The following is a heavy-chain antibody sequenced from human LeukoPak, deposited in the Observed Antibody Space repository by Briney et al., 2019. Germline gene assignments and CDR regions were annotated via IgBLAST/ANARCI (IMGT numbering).Heavy chain of an antibody. J-gene: IGHJ4*02. CDR2: IRNRASSYTT. Sequence: GGSLRLSCAASGFTFSDHYMDWVRQAPGKGLEWVGRIRNRASSYTTRYAASMKGRFTISRDDSENSLYLQMNSLKTDDTAVYYCVRVWRGYYFDSWGQGALVTVSS. D-gene: IGHD1-1*01. CDR1: GFTFSDHY. CDR3: VRVWRGYYFDS. V-gene: IGHV3-72*01.